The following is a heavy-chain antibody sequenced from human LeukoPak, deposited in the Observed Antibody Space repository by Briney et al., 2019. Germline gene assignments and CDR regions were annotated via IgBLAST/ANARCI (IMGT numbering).Heavy chain of an antibody. CDR2: IYYSGST. D-gene: IGHD6-13*01. Sequence: PSETLSLTCTVSGGSISSSSYYWGWIRQPPGKGLEWIVSIYYSGSTYYNPSLKSRVTISVDTSKNQFSLKLSSVTAADTAVYYCAALIAAAGVYYFDYWGQGTLVTVSS. CDR3: AALIAAAGVYYFDY. V-gene: IGHV4-39*01. J-gene: IGHJ4*02. CDR1: GGSISSSSYY.